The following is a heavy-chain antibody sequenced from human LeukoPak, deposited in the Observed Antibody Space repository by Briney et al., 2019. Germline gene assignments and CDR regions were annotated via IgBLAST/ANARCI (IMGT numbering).Heavy chain of an antibody. J-gene: IGHJ4*02. CDR3: ARESRCYSYGTHFDY. CDR1: GGTFSSYA. V-gene: IGHV1-69*13. Sequence: SVKVSCKASGGTFSSYAISWVRQAPGQGLEWMGGIIPIFGTANYAQKFQGRVTITADESTSTAYMELSSLRSEDTAVYYCARESRCYSYGTHFDYWGQGTLVTVSS. D-gene: IGHD5-18*01. CDR2: IIPIFGTA.